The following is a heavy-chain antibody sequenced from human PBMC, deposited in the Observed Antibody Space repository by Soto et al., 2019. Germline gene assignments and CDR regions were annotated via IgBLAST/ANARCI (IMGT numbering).Heavy chain of an antibody. J-gene: IGHJ6*02. CDR1: GYTFPSYG. V-gene: IGHV1-18*01. Sequence: QVQLVQSGAEVKKPGASVKVSCKASGYTFPSYGISWMRQAPGQGLEWMGWISAYNGNTIHAQKPQGRVTMTTDTSPSKAYMELRSVRSDDTAVYYCAREPRGMDVWGQGTTVTVSS. CDR2: ISAYNGNT. CDR3: AREPRGMDV.